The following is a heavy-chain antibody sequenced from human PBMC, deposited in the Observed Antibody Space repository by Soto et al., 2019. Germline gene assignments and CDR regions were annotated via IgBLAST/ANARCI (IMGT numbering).Heavy chain of an antibody. D-gene: IGHD3-3*01. CDR1: GFTFSSYG. V-gene: IGHV3-33*01. CDR3: ARELSSPIYDFWSGLYGMDV. CDR2: IWYDGSNK. J-gene: IGHJ6*02. Sequence: GGSLRLSCAASGFTFSSYGMHWVRQAPGKGLEWVAVIWYDGSNKYYADSVKGRFTISRDNSKNTLYLQMNSLRAEDTAVYYCARELSSPIYDFWSGLYGMDVWGQGTTVTVSS.